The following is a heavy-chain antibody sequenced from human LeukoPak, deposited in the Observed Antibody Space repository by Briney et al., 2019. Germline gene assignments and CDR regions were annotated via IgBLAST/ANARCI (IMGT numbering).Heavy chain of an antibody. Sequence: GGSLRLSCAASGFTFDDYSMTWVRQAPGKGLEWVSGINWNGGSTGYADSVKGRFTISRDNAKNSLYLQTNSLRAEDTALYYCARSRHSYDSSGFPHYWGQGTLVTVSS. CDR1: GFTFDDYS. CDR2: INWNGGST. J-gene: IGHJ4*02. V-gene: IGHV3-20*04. D-gene: IGHD3-22*01. CDR3: ARSRHSYDSSGFPHY.